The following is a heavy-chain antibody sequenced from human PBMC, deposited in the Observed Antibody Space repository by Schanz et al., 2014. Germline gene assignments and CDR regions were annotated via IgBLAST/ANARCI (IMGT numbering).Heavy chain of an antibody. J-gene: IGHJ5*02. Sequence: QVQLQESGPGLVKPSETLSLTCAVSGASVSSFYWSWIRQPAGKGLEWIGHVYATGRTKYNPSLKSRVTRSGDPSQKQISLKLTSVTAADTAVYYCARTLVNGSRKWFVPWGPGTQVTVSS. V-gene: IGHV4-4*07. D-gene: IGHD3-10*01. CDR2: VYATGRT. CDR1: GASVSSFY. CDR3: ARTLVNGSRKWFVP.